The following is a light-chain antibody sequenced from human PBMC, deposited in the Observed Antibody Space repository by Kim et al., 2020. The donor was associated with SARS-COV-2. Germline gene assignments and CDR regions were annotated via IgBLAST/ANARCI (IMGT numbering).Light chain of an antibody. CDR3: QTWDSGVGV. CDR1: SGHTNYA. CDR2: RNSDGSH. V-gene: IGLV4-69*01. Sequence: ASVKRTGTLSSGHTNYASAWHRQQPGMGPRHLMRRNSDGSHSRGDGIPRRFSGSSSGAERYLTISNLQSEDEADYYCQTWDSGVGVFGGGTKLTVL. J-gene: IGLJ3*02.